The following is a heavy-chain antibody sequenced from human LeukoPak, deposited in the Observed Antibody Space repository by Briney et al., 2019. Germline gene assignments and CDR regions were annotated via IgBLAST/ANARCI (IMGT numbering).Heavy chain of an antibody. CDR3: AKVASGSYYNWPFDY. CDR2: ISSSSSYI. D-gene: IGHD1-26*01. J-gene: IGHJ4*02. Sequence: GGSLRLSCAASGFTFSSYSMNWVRQAPGKGVEWVSSISSSSSYIYYADSVKGRFTISRDNAKNSLFLQMNSLRAEDTAVYYCAKVASGSYYNWPFDYWGQGTLVTVSS. V-gene: IGHV3-21*04. CDR1: GFTFSSYS.